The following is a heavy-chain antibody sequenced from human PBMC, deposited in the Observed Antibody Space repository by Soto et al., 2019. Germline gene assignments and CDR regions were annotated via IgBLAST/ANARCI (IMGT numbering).Heavy chain of an antibody. CDR3: AKTMFWSGYYFDY. Sequence: GGSLRLSCAASGFTFSSYGMHWVRQAPGKGLEWVAVISYDGSNKYYADSVKGRFTISRDNSKNTLYLQMNSLRAEDTAVYYCAKTMFWSGYYFDYWGQGTLVTVS. CDR2: ISYDGSNK. V-gene: IGHV3-30*18. J-gene: IGHJ4*02. CDR1: GFTFSSYG. D-gene: IGHD3-3*01.